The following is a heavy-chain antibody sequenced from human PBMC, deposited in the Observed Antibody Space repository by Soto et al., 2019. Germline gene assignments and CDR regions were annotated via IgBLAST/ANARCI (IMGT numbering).Heavy chain of an antibody. D-gene: IGHD6-19*01. V-gene: IGHV4-4*02. Sequence: SETLSLTCAVSGDFINSNYWWSWVRQPPLKGLEWIGEIYPSGTTNYNPSLKSRVTMFLDKSQNQFSLKLNSVTAADTAVYYCARHVGVPGTRGFDYWGQGTLVTVS. CDR1: GDFINSNYW. CDR2: IYPSGTT. CDR3: ARHVGVPGTRGFDY. J-gene: IGHJ4*02.